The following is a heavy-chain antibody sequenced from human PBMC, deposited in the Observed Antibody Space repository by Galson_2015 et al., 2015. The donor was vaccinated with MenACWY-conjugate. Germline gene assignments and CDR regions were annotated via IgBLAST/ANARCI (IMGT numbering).Heavy chain of an antibody. CDR3: ARDPIAVTGTFYDY. J-gene: IGHJ4*02. D-gene: IGHD6-19*01. Sequence: ETLSLTCAVSGDSISSSNWWSWVRQSPGKGLEWIGEVYHSGSTNYNPSVKNRVTISVDKSKDQFSLKLSAVTAADTAVYYCARDPIAVTGTFYDYWGQGTLVTVSS. CDR1: GDSISSSNW. V-gene: IGHV4-4*02. CDR2: VYHSGST.